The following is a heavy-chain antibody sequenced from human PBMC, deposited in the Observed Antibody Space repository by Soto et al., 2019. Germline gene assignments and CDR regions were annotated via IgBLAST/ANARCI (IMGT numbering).Heavy chain of an antibody. V-gene: IGHV3-23*01. D-gene: IGHD6-13*01. CDR1: GFTFSSYA. CDR3: TKDFVSSSYYYYYYYLDF. Sequence: GGSLRLSCAASGFTFSSYAMSWVRQAPGKGLEWVSAISGSGGSTYYADSMKGRFTISTDNSKNTLYLQMNSLRAEDTAVYYCTKDFVSSSYYYYYYYLDFWGQGTTVTVSS. J-gene: IGHJ6*03. CDR2: ISGSGGST.